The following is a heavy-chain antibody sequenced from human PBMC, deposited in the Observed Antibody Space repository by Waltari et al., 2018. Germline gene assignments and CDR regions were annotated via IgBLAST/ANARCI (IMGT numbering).Heavy chain of an antibody. J-gene: IGHJ3*02. D-gene: IGHD3-10*01. V-gene: IGHV4-61*02. Sequence: QVQLQESGPGLVKPSQTLSLTCTVSGGSISSGSYYWSWIRQPAGKGLEWIGRIYTSGSTNNNPSRKSRVTISVDTSKNQVSLKLSSVTAADRAVYYCARLRGGAFDIWGQGTMVTVSS. CDR3: ARLRGGAFDI. CDR1: GGSISSGSYY. CDR2: IYTSGST.